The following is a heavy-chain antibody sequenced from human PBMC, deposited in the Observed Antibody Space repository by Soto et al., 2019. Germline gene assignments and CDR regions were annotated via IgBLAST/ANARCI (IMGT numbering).Heavy chain of an antibody. V-gene: IGHV1-18*01. J-gene: IGHJ4*02. CDR3: ARDSYSDSNGHEVHDY. CDR2: ISTYNGNT. CDR1: GYTFTSYG. D-gene: IGHD3-22*01. Sequence: QVQLLQSGAEGKKPGASVKVSCKAFGYTFTSYGISWVRQAPGQGLEWMGWISTYNGNTDYSQRLQGRVTMTADTATRTDYMELMSQRTNETAVDYCARDSYSDSNGHEVHDYWGQGTLVTVSS.